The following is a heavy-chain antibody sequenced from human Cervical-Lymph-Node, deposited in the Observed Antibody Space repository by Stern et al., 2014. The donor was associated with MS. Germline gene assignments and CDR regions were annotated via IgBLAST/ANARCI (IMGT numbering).Heavy chain of an antibody. CDR3: AKVAAAAGTVDY. D-gene: IGHD6-13*01. CDR2: ISYDGSNK. Sequence: QVQLVESGGGVVQPGRSLRLSCAASGFTFSSYGMHWVRQAPGKGLEWVAVISYDGSNKYYADSVKGRFTISRDNSKNTLYLQMNSLRAEDTAVYYCAKVAAAAGTVDYWGQGTLVTVSS. CDR1: GFTFSSYG. V-gene: IGHV3-30*18. J-gene: IGHJ4*02.